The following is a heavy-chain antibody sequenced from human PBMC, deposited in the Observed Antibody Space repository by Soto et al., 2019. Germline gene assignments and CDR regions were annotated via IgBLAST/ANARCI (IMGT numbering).Heavy chain of an antibody. CDR2: MNPNSGNT. J-gene: IGHJ3*02. CDR3: ARGTIMITFGGVIVETHDAFDI. V-gene: IGHV1-8*01. CDR1: GYTFTSYD. Sequence: ASVKVSCKASGYTFTSYDINWARQATGQGLEWMGWMNPNSGNTGYAQKFQGRVTMTRNTSISTAYMELSSLRSEDTAVYYCARGTIMITFGGVIVETHDAFDIWGQGTMVTVSS. D-gene: IGHD3-16*02.